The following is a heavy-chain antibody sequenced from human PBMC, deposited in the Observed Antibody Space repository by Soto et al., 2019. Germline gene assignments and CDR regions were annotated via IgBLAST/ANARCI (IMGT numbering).Heavy chain of an antibody. CDR2: IKSKTDGGTT. V-gene: IGHV3-15*07. J-gene: IGHJ4*02. Sequence: PGGSLRLSCAASGFTFSNAWMNWVRQAPGKGLEWVGRIKSKTDGGTTDYAAPVKGRFTISRDDSKNTLYLQMNSLKTEDTAVYYCTTDREDIVATKPFDYWGQGTLVTVSS. CDR1: GFTFSNAW. D-gene: IGHD5-12*01. CDR3: TTDREDIVATKPFDY.